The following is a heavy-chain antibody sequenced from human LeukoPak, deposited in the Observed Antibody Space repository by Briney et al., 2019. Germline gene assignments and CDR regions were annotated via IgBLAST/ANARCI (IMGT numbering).Heavy chain of an antibody. CDR1: GFTFGSHA. CDR2: IFGSGGSP. Sequence: GGSLRLSCEASGFTFGSHAMYWVRQAPGKGLEWVAGIFGSGGSPHYADPVKGRFTTSRDNAKNSLSLQLSSLRAEDTAVYYCARGHYDILTASYKWTPDYWGQGILVTVSS. J-gene: IGHJ4*02. V-gene: IGHV3-23*01. CDR3: ARGHYDILTASYKWTPDY. D-gene: IGHD3-9*01.